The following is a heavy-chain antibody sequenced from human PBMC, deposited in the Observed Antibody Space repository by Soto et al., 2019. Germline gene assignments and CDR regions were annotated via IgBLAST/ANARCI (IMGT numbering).Heavy chain of an antibody. V-gene: IGHV1-69*06. J-gene: IGHJ4*02. CDR2: IIPIFGTA. CDR3: AREAYSSGWYWVDY. D-gene: IGHD6-19*01. CDR1: GGTFSSYA. Sequence: SVKVSCKASGGTFSSYAISWVRQAPGQGLEWMGGIIPIFGTANYAQKFQGRVTITADKSTSTAYMELSSLRSEDTAVYYRAREAYSSGWYWVDYWGQGTLVTVSS.